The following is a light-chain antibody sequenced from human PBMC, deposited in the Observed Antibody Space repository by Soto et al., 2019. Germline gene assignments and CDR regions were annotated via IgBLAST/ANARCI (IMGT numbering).Light chain of an antibody. V-gene: IGLV1-40*01. CDR2: GNS. J-gene: IGLJ3*02. Sequence: QSVLTQPPSVSGAPGQRVTISCTGSSSNIGAGYDVHWYQQLPGTAPKLLIYGNSNRPSGVPDRFAGSNSGTSASLAIPGLQAEDAAEYYCQSYDSSLSGWVFGGGTKLTVL. CDR1: SSNIGAGYD. CDR3: QSYDSSLSGWV.